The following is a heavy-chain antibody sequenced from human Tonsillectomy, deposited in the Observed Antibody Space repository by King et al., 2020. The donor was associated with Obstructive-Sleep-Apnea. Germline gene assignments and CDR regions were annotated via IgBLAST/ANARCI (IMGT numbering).Heavy chain of an antibody. J-gene: IGHJ3*02. CDR2: IYWDDDK. CDR1: GFSLRTSGVG. D-gene: IGHD2/OR15-2a*01. CDR3: AYRGQVLRGAFEM. V-gene: IGHV2-5*02. Sequence: TLKESGPTVVKPTQTLTLTCSFSGFSLRTSGVGVGWIRQPPGKALGWLALIYWDDDKRYSPSLKSRLTITKDTSTNQVVLTLTNMDPVDTATYYCAYRGQVLRGAFEMWGPGIMVTVSS.